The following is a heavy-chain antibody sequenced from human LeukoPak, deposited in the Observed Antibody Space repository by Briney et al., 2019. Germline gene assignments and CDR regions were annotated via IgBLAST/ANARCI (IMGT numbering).Heavy chain of an antibody. Sequence: PGGSLRLSCAASGLTFNRYGMHWVRQAPGKGLEWVSVIYSGGNTYYADSVRGRFTISRDNSKNTLYLQMNSLRAEDTAVYYCARDWVAASSFDIWGQGTMVTVSS. D-gene: IGHD6-13*01. CDR1: GLTFNRYG. J-gene: IGHJ3*02. CDR2: IYSGGNT. CDR3: ARDWVAASSFDI. V-gene: IGHV3-66*01.